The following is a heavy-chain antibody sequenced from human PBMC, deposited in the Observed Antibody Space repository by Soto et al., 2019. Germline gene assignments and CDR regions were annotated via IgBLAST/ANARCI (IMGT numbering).Heavy chain of an antibody. CDR2: VSGGGGGT. Sequence: EVQLLASGGGLVQPGGSLRLSCAASGFTFSSHAMSWVRQAPGKGLEWVSGVSGGGGGTYYADSVKGRFTISRDNSKNTLDLQMNSLRAEDTAIYYCAKGLGGYISSSLDYWGQGTLVTVSS. D-gene: IGHD6-6*01. CDR1: GFTFSSHA. V-gene: IGHV3-23*01. CDR3: AKGLGGYISSSLDY. J-gene: IGHJ4*02.